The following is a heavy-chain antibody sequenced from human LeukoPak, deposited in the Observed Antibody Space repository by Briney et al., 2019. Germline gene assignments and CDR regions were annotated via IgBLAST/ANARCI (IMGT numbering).Heavy chain of an antibody. J-gene: IGHJ5*02. CDR1: GFTFSGYW. CDR3: ARDMGPYGGSPGAS. D-gene: IGHD4-23*01. V-gene: IGHV3-74*01. CDR2: VATGGTGP. Sequence: GGSLRLSSAPSGFTFSGYWMHCVRQAPRKRLLWVSRVATGGTGPSYADSVKGRFTISRDNAKNTLYLQMNSLSAEDTAVYFCARDMGPYGGSPGASWGQGTLVTVSS.